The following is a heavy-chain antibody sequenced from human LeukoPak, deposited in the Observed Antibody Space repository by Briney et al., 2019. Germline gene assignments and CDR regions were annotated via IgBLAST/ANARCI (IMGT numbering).Heavy chain of an antibody. J-gene: IGHJ6*03. Sequence: SETLSLTCAVYGGSFSGYYWSWIRQPPGKGLEWIGEINHTGSTNYNPSLKSRVTISIDTSNNQFSLKLSSVTAADTAVYYCARRVTIIYYMDLWGKGTTVTVSS. CDR3: ARRVTIIYYMDL. V-gene: IGHV4-34*01. CDR2: INHTGST. CDR1: GGSFSGYY. D-gene: IGHD3-3*01.